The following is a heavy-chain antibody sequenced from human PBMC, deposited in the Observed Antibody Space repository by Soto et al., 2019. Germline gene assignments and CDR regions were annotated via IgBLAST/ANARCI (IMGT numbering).Heavy chain of an antibody. V-gene: IGHV1-18*01. CDR1: GYTFTSYG. Sequence: GASVKVSCKASGYTFTSYGISWVRQAPGQGLEWMGWISAYNGNTKYSQKFQGRVTITRDTSASTAYMELSSLRSEDTAVYYCAGAQSWGSFYLGGGGTLLTVSA. CDR2: ISAYNGNT. D-gene: IGHD1-26*01. CDR3: AGAQSWGSFYL. J-gene: IGHJ2*01.